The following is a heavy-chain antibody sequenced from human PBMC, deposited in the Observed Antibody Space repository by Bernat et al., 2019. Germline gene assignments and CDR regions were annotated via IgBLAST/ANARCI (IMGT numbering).Heavy chain of an antibody. D-gene: IGHD1-26*01. CDR2: IRSDGSSG. CDR3: ARGGGYSGYYDY. V-gene: IGHV3-33*01. J-gene: IGHJ4*02. Sequence: QVQLVESGGGVVQPGRSLRLSCAASGFIFSSYGIHWVRQAPGKGLEWVAVIRSDGSSGYNADSVRGRFTISRDNAKNTLYLQMSSLRAEDTAVYYCARGGGYSGYYDYWGQGTLVTVSS. CDR1: GFIFSSYG.